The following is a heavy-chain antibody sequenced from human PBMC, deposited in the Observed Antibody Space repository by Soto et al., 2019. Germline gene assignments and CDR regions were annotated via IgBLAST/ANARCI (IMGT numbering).Heavy chain of an antibody. CDR3: ARDGEMASTPYY. Sequence: GVSLIVSCAASGLTFRDYYMSCIRQAAGKGLEWVSYISSSGSTIYYADSVKGRFTISRDNAKNSLYLQMNSLRAEDTAVYYCARDGEMASTPYYWGQGTLVTVSS. V-gene: IGHV3-11*01. J-gene: IGHJ4*02. D-gene: IGHD3-10*01. CDR2: ISSSGSTI. CDR1: GLTFRDYY.